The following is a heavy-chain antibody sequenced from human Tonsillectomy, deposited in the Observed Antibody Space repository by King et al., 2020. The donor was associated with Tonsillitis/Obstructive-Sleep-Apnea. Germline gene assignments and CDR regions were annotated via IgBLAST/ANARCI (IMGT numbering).Heavy chain of an antibody. CDR1: GFTFSGYA. Sequence: VQLVESGGGLVQPGGSLRLSCAASGFTFSGYAMTWVRQAPGKGLEWVSEISGSGGNTYYADSVKGRFTISRDNSKNTLHLQMKSLRAEDTAVYYCAKDRGSGWYPDYHRLDVWGQGTTVTVSS. V-gene: IGHV3-23*04. CDR3: AKDRGSGWYPDYHRLDV. D-gene: IGHD6-19*01. J-gene: IGHJ6*02. CDR2: ISGSGGNT.